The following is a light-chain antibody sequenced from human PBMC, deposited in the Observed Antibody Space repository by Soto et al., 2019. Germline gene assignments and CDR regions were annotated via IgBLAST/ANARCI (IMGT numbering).Light chain of an antibody. CDR2: DAS. V-gene: IGKV3-11*01. Sequence: EIVLTQSPATLSLSPGERATLSCRASQSVSSYLAWYQQKPGQAPRLLIYDASNRATGIPARFSGSGSGTDFNLTISSLEPEDVPVYYCQQRSNWPLTFGGGTKVEIK. J-gene: IGKJ4*01. CDR3: QQRSNWPLT. CDR1: QSVSSY.